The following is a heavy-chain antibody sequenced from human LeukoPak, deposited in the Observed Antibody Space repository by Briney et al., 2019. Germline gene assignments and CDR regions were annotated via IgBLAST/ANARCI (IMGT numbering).Heavy chain of an antibody. CDR1: GFTFSSYA. D-gene: IGHD2-15*01. CDR3: ARERCSGGSCWGLDY. CDR2: ISYDGSNK. V-gene: IGHV3-30-3*01. Sequence: GGTLRLSCAASGFTFSSYAMHWVRQAPGKGLEWVAVISYDGSNKFYADSVKGRFTISRDNAKNSLYLQMNSLRVEDTAVYYCARERCSGGSCWGLDYWGQGTLVTVSS. J-gene: IGHJ4*02.